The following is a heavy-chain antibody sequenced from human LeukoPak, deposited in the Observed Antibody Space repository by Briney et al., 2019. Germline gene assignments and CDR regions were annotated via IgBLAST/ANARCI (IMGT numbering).Heavy chain of an antibody. CDR3: ARGASTPRPYYFDY. CDR1: GGSFSGYY. CDR2: INHSGNT. D-gene: IGHD2-2*01. V-gene: IGHV4-34*01. Sequence: PSETLSLTCAVYGGSFSGYYWSWIRQPPGKGLEWIGEINHSGNTNYNPSLKSRVTISVDTSKNQFSLKLSSVTAADTAVYYCARGASTPRPYYFDYWGQGTLVTVSS. J-gene: IGHJ4*02.